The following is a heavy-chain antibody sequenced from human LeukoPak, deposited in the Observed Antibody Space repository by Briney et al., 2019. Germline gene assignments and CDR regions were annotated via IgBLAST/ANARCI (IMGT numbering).Heavy chain of an antibody. Sequence: GGSLRLSFAASGFTVSSNYMSWVRQAPGKGLEWVSAISGSGGSTYYADSVKGRFAISRDNSKNTLYLQMNSLRAEDTAVYYCAKAAGTDYYYYGMDVWGQGTTVTVSS. CDR1: GFTVSSNY. CDR3: AKAAGTDYYYYGMDV. J-gene: IGHJ6*02. D-gene: IGHD6-13*01. CDR2: ISGSGGST. V-gene: IGHV3-23*01.